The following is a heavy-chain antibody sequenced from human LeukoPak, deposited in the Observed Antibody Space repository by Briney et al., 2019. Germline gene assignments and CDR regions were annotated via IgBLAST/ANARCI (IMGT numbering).Heavy chain of an antibody. D-gene: IGHD4-17*01. CDR2: SL. Sequence: SLSYADSLNPPFTISRDNAKNSLYLQMNSLRAEDTAVYYCARDDDLDYGCLLGYYYGMDVWGQGTTVTVSS. CDR3: ARDDDLDYGCLLGYYYGMDV. J-gene: IGHJ6*02. V-gene: IGHV3-21*01.